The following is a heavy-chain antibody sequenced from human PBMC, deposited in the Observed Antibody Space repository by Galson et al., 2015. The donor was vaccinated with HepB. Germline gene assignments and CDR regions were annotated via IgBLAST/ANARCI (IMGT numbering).Heavy chain of an antibody. V-gene: IGHV3-23*01. CDR3: ATKWLRSSLADY. Sequence: SLRLSCAASGFTFSSYAMSWVRQAPGKGLEWVSAISGSGGSTYYADSVKGRFTISRDNSKNTLYLQMNSLRAEDTAVYYCATKWLRSSLADYWGQGTLVTVSS. D-gene: IGHD5-12*01. CDR1: GFTFSSYA. J-gene: IGHJ4*02. CDR2: ISGSGGST.